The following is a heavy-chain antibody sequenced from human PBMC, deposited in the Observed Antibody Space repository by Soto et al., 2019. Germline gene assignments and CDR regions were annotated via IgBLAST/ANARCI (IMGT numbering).Heavy chain of an antibody. CDR2: IYWDDDK. CDR3: AHAQVYYYGSGSYYPYFDY. D-gene: IGHD3-10*01. V-gene: IGHV2-5*02. CDR1: GFSLSTNGVG. J-gene: IGHJ4*02. Sequence: QITLKESGPTLVKPTQTLTLTCTFSGFSLSTNGVGVGWIRQPPGKALEWLGLIYWDDDKPYSPSLKSRLNITTDTSKNQVVLTMTNMDPVDTATYYCAHAQVYYYGSGSYYPYFDYWGQGTLVTVSS.